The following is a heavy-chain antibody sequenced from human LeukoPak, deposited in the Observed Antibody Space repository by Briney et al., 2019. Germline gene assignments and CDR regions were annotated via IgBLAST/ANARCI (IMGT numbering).Heavy chain of an antibody. CDR1: GGSISSSSYY. D-gene: IGHD3-10*01. Sequence: SETLSLTCTVSGGSISSSSYYRGWIRQPPGEGLEWIGSIYYSGSTYYDPSLKSRVTISVDTSKNQFSLKLSSVTAADTAVYYCARGSVWFGELLNWGQGTLVTVSS. CDR2: IYYSGST. V-gene: IGHV4-39*01. J-gene: IGHJ4*02. CDR3: ARGSVWFGELLN.